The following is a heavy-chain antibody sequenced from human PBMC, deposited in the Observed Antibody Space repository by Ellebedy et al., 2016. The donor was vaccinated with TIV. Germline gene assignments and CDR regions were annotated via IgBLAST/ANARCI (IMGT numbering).Heavy chain of an antibody. D-gene: IGHD4-17*01. Sequence: GESLKISXAASGFTFSSYAMHWVRQAPGKGLEWVAVISYDGSNKYYADSVKGRFTISRDNSKNTLYLQMNSLRAEDTAVYYCASEGTDYGDYLDSFDYWGQGTLVTVSS. CDR2: ISYDGSNK. CDR3: ASEGTDYGDYLDSFDY. V-gene: IGHV3-30-3*01. J-gene: IGHJ4*02. CDR1: GFTFSSYA.